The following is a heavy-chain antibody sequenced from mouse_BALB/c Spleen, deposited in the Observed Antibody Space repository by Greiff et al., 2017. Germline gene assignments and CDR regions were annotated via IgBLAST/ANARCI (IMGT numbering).Heavy chain of an antibody. D-gene: IGHD1-1*01. CDR1: GFNIKDYY. J-gene: IGHJ2*01. Sequence: EVQLVESGAELVRPGALVKLSCKASGFNIKDYYMHWVKQRPEQGLEWIGWIDPENGNTIYDPKFQGKASITADTSSNTAYLQLSSLTSEDTAVYYCASYYRGYFDYWGQGTTLTVSS. CDR3: ASYYRGYFDY. CDR2: IDPENGNT. V-gene: IGHV14-1*02.